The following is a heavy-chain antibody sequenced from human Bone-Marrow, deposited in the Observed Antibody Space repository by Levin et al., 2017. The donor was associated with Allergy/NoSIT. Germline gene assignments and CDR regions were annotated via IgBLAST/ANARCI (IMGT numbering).Heavy chain of an antibody. CDR3: TTDIAGLIAAY. Sequence: KLGESLKISCAASGFTFSNAWMSWVRQAPGKGLEWVGRIKSKTDGGTTDYAAPVKGRFTISRDDSKNTLYLQMNSLKTEDTAVYYCTTDIAGLIAAYWGQGTLVTVSS. CDR1: GFTFSNAW. V-gene: IGHV3-15*01. CDR2: IKSKTDGGTT. J-gene: IGHJ4*02. D-gene: IGHD6-13*01.